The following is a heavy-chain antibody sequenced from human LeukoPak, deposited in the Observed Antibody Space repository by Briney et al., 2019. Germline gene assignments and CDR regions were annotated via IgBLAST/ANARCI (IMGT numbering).Heavy chain of an antibody. Sequence: SQTLSPTCAISGDSVSNNIATWNWVRQSPSRGLEWLGRTYYRSRWGNDYAISVRSRITINPDTSKNQFSLQLNSVTPEDTAVYYCARGYEWELNFDYWGQGTLVTVSS. CDR2: TYYRSRWGN. CDR3: ARGYEWELNFDY. V-gene: IGHV6-1*01. J-gene: IGHJ4*02. CDR1: GDSVSNNIAT. D-gene: IGHD1-26*01.